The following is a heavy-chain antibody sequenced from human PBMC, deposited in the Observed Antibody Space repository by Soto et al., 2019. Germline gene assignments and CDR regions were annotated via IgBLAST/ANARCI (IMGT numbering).Heavy chain of an antibody. CDR1: GYTFTSYG. Sequence: ASVKVSCKASGYTFTSYGISWVRQAPGQGLEWMGWISAYNGNTNYAQKLQGRVTMTTDTSTSTAYMELRSLRSDDTAVYYCARDSNSLPHCSGGSCYPDYWGQGTLVTLSS. CDR2: ISAYNGNT. V-gene: IGHV1-18*04. D-gene: IGHD2-15*01. CDR3: ARDSNSLPHCSGGSCYPDY. J-gene: IGHJ4*02.